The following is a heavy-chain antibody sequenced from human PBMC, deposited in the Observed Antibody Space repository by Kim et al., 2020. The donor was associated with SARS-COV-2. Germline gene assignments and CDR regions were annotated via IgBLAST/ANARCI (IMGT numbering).Heavy chain of an antibody. J-gene: IGHJ6*02. V-gene: IGHV1-69*13. CDR1: GGTFSSYA. CDR2: IIPIFGTA. D-gene: IGHD5-12*01. CDR3: ARDPVGYDGWNTPIKNYGMDV. Sequence: SVKVSCKASGGTFSSYAISWVRQAPGQGLEWMGGIIPIFGTANYAQKFQGRVTITADESTSTAYMELSSLRSEDTAVYYCARDPVGYDGWNTPIKNYGMDVWGQGTTVTVSS.